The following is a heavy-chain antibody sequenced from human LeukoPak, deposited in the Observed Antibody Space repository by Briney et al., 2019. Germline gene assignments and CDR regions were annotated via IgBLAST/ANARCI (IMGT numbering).Heavy chain of an antibody. CDR3: AASLVWCYAGYFDY. CDR2: ISYDGSNK. D-gene: IGHD4/OR15-4a*01. CDR1: GFTFSSYA. V-gene: IGHV3-30*04. J-gene: IGHJ4*02. Sequence: GGSLRLSCAASGFTFSSYAMHWVRQAPGKGLEWVAVISYDGSNKYYADSVKGRFTISRDNSKNTLYLQMNSLRAEDTAVYYCAASLVWCYAGYFDYWGQGTLVTVSS.